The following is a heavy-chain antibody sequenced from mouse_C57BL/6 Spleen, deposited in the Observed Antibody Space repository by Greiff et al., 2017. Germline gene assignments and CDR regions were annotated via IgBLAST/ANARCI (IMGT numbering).Heavy chain of an antibody. CDR1: GYTFTSYW. J-gene: IGHJ4*01. CDR2: IHPNSGST. D-gene: IGHD1-1*01. CDR3: ASLYYYGSPLAMDY. Sequence: VQLQQPGAELVKPGASVKLSCKASGYTFTSYWMPWVKQRPGQGLEWIGKIHPNSGSTNYNEKFKSKATLTVDKSSSTAYMQLSSLTSEDSAVYYCASLYYYGSPLAMDYWGQGTSVTVSS. V-gene: IGHV1-64*01.